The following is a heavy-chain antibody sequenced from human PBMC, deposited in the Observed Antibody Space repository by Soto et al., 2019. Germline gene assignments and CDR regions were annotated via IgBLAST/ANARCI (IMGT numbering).Heavy chain of an antibody. Sequence: VGSLRLSCAASGFTFSSYGMHWVRQAPGKGLEWVAVISYDGSNKYYADSVKGRFTISRDNSKNTLYLQMNSLRAEDTAVYCCAKDVGRITMVRGVITYYYYGMDVWGQGTTVTVSS. CDR1: GFTFSSYG. J-gene: IGHJ6*02. CDR3: AKDVGRITMVRGVITYYYYGMDV. CDR2: ISYDGSNK. D-gene: IGHD3-10*01. V-gene: IGHV3-30*18.